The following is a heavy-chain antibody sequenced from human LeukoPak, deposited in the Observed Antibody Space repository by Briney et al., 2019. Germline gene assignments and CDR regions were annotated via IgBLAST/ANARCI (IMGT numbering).Heavy chain of an antibody. Sequence: GGSLRLSCAASGITFSWYWMSWVRQAPGKGLEWVANIKQDGSEKYYVDSVKGRFTISRDNAKNSLYLQMNSLRGEDTAVYYCAKEQMSSSWSPVDSWGQGTLVTVSS. J-gene: IGHJ4*02. CDR3: AKEQMSSSWSPVDS. CDR1: GITFSWYW. D-gene: IGHD6-13*01. V-gene: IGHV3-7*04. CDR2: IKQDGSEK.